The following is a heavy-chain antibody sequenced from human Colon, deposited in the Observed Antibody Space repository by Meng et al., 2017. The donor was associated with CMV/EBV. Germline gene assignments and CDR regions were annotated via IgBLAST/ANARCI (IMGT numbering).Heavy chain of an antibody. Sequence: GGSLRLSCRASGFTITGYGIHWVRQAPGKGLEWVSFIRYDATNHYYADSVKVRFTISRDISKNTVYLQINSLTVEDTAIYFCAREAEAVANYYYYYDMDVWGQGTLVTVSS. V-gene: IGHV3-30*02. D-gene: IGHD6-19*01. CDR1: GFTITGYG. J-gene: IGHJ6*02. CDR3: AREAEAVANYYYYYDMDV. CDR2: IRYDATNH.